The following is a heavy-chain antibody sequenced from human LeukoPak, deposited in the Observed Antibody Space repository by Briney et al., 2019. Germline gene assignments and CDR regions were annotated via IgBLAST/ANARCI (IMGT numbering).Heavy chain of an antibody. D-gene: IGHD2/OR15-2a*01. V-gene: IGHV3-43*02. CDR3: ASNPVSMAFDY. CDR1: GFTFDDYA. J-gene: IGHJ4*02. CDR2: ISGDGGST. Sequence: GGSLRLSCAASGFTFDDYAMHWVRQAPGKGLEWVSLISGDGGSTYYADSVKGRFTISRDNSKNSLYLQMNSPRTEDTALYYCASNPVSMAFDYWGQGTLVTVSS.